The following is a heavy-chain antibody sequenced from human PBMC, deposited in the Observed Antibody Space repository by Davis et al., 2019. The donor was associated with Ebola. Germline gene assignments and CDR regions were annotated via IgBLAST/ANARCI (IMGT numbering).Heavy chain of an antibody. J-gene: IGHJ6*02. V-gene: IGHV3-30-3*01. CDR1: GFTFSSYA. D-gene: IGHD3-3*01. Sequence: PGGSLRLSCAASGFTFSSYAMHWVRQAPGKGLEWVAVISYDGSNKYYADSVKGRFTISRDNAKNSLYLQMNSLRAEDTAVYYCARDKAQYYDFWSGYYSVYYYYGMDVWGQGTTVTVSS. CDR2: ISYDGSNK. CDR3: ARDKAQYYDFWSGYYSVYYYYGMDV.